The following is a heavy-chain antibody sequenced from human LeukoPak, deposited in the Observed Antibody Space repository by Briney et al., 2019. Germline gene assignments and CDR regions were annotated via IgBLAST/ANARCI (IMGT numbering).Heavy chain of an antibody. J-gene: IGHJ4*02. CDR2: INPKSGVT. CDR3: ARRIAVAGSPVYYFDY. CDR1: GYTFISYG. V-gene: IGHV1-2*02. D-gene: IGHD6-19*01. Sequence: ASVKVSCKASGYTFISYGISWVRQAPGQGLECMGWINPKSGVTNYAQKFQGRVTMTWDTSINTTFMELSRLRSDDTAVYYCARRIAVAGSPVYYFDYWGQGTLVTVSS.